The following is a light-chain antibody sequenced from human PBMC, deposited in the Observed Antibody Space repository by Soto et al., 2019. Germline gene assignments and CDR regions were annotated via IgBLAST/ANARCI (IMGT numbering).Light chain of an antibody. J-gene: IGKJ1*01. CDR3: QLYGSPART. Sequence: EIVLTQSPGTLSLSPGERATLSCRASQSVSSSYLAWYLQKPGQAPRLLIYGASNRATGIPDRFSGSGSGTDLTLTISRQEPEDFAVYYCQLYGSPARTFGQGTKVEIK. CDR1: QSVSSSY. CDR2: GAS. V-gene: IGKV3-20*01.